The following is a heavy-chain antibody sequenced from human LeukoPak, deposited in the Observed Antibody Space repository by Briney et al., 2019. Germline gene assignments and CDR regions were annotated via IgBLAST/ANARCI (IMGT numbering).Heavy chain of an antibody. J-gene: IGHJ4*02. CDR1: GGSISSGGYY. V-gene: IGHV4-30-2*01. Sequence: SETLSLTCTVSGGSISSGGYYWSWIRQPPGKGLEWIGYIYHSGSTYYNPSLKSRVTISVDRSKNQFSLKLSSVTAADTAVYYCATHHETYYYDSSGYYPFDYWGQGTLVTVSS. D-gene: IGHD3-22*01. CDR2: IYHSGST. CDR3: ATHHETYYYDSSGYYPFDY.